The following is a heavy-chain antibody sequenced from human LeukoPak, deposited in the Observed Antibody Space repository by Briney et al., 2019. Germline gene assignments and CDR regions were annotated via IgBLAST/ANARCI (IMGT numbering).Heavy chain of an antibody. V-gene: IGHV1-18*01. Sequence: GASVKVSCKASGYTFTSYGISWVRQAPGQGLEWMGWISAYNGNTNYAQKLQGRVTMTTDTSTSTAYMELRSLRSDDTAVYYCARATSTYYYDSSGYYLEYWGQRTLVTVSS. CDR3: ARATSTYYYDSSGYYLEY. CDR2: ISAYNGNT. CDR1: GYTFTSYG. J-gene: IGHJ4*02. D-gene: IGHD3-22*01.